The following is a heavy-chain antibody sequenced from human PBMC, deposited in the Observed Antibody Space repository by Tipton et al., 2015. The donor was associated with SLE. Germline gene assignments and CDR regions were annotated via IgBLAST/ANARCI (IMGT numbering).Heavy chain of an antibody. CDR1: GFTFSSYG. Sequence: GSLRLSCAASGFTFSSYGMHWVRQAPGKGLEWVAFIRYDGTNKYYADSVKGRFTISRDNSKNTLYLQMNSLRAEDTAVYYCAKDRKDRVVYYFDNWGQGTLVTVSS. CDR2: IRYDGTNK. V-gene: IGHV3-30*02. CDR3: AKDRKDRVVYYFDN. D-gene: IGHD2-21*01. J-gene: IGHJ4*02.